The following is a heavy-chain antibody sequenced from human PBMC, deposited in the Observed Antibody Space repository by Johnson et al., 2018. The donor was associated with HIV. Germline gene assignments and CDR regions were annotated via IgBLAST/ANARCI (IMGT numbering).Heavy chain of an antibody. Sequence: VQLVESGGGVVQPGRSLRLSCAASGFTFSTYAMHWVRQAPGKGLEWVAVISYDGSNKYYADSVKGRFTISRDNSKNTLYLQMNSLRAEDSAVYYCARDIMITFGGNAFDIWGQGTMVTVSS. CDR2: ISYDGSNK. V-gene: IGHV3-30-3*01. CDR1: GFTFSTYA. J-gene: IGHJ3*02. CDR3: ARDIMITFGGNAFDI. D-gene: IGHD3-16*01.